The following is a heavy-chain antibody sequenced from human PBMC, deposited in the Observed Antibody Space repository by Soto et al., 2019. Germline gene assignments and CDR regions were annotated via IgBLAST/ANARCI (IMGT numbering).Heavy chain of an antibody. Sequence: GESLKISCNGSGYTFTDYWIGWVRQLPGKGLEWMGIIYPGDSDTRYSPSFQGHVTITADKSISTAYLQWSSLKASGTAMYYCAIQGGITGKPRMDVWGQGTTVTVSS. CDR1: GYTFTDYW. CDR2: IYPGDSDT. CDR3: AIQGGITGKPRMDV. J-gene: IGHJ6*02. D-gene: IGHD1-20*01. V-gene: IGHV5-51*01.